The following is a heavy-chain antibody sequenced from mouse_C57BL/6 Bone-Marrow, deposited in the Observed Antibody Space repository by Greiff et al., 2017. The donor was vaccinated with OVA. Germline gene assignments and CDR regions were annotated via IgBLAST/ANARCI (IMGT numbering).Heavy chain of an antibody. CDR2: INPGSGGT. J-gene: IGHJ3*01. V-gene: IGHV1-54*01. CDR1: GYAFTNYL. Sequence: QVQLQQSGAELVRPGTSVKVSCKASGYAFTNYLIEWVKQRPGQGLAWIGVINPGSGGTNYNEKFKGKATLTADKSSSTAYMQLSSLTSEDSAVYFCARTHYYGSSYWFAYWGQGTLVTVSA. D-gene: IGHD1-1*01. CDR3: ARTHYYGSSYWFAY.